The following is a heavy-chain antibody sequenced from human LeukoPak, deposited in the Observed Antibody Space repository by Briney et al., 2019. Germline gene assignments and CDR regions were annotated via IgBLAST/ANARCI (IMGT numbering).Heavy chain of an antibody. Sequence: GGSLRLSCAASGFTFSSYWMSWVRQAPGKGLEWVANIKQDGSERYYVDSVKGRFTISRDNAKNSLYLQMNSLRAEDTAVYYCARERSDYDRSGYYLNYWGQGTLVTVSS. J-gene: IGHJ4*02. V-gene: IGHV3-7*01. D-gene: IGHD3-22*01. CDR2: IKQDGSER. CDR3: ARERSDYDRSGYYLNY. CDR1: GFTFSSYW.